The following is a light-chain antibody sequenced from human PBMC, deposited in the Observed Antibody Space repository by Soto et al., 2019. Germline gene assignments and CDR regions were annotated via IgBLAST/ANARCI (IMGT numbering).Light chain of an antibody. J-gene: IGKJ1*01. V-gene: IGKV3-15*01. CDR3: QQYNNWIPWT. CDR1: QSVSSN. CDR2: GAS. Sequence: EIVMTQSPATLSVSPGERATLSCRASQSVSSNLAWYQQKPGQAPRLLIYGASTRATGITARFSCSGSGTEFTIKINSLQSDAFALNHCQQYNNWIPWTSGHGNKVEIK.